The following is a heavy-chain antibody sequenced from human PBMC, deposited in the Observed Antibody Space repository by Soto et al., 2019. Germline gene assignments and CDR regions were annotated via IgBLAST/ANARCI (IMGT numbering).Heavy chain of an antibody. V-gene: IGHV3-33*01. CDR1: GFTFSSYG. J-gene: IGHJ5*02. CDR2: IWYDGSNK. D-gene: IGHD2-15*01. Sequence: QVQLVESGGGVVQPGRSLRLSCAASGFTFSSYGMHWVRQAPGKGLEWVAVIWYDGSNKYYADSVKGRFTISRDNSKNTLYLQMNSLRAEDTAVYYCARDGRKMRCSGGSCYPNWFDPWGQGTRSPSPQ. CDR3: ARDGRKMRCSGGSCYPNWFDP.